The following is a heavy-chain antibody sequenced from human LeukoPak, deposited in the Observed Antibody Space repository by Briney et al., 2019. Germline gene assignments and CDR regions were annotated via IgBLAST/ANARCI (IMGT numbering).Heavy chain of an antibody. Sequence: PSETLSLTCAVSGYSISSGYYWGWIRQPPGKGREWIGSIYHSGSTYYNPSLKSRVTISVDTSKNQFSLKLSSVTAADTAVYYCARLPTEEVYDFWSGRVFDPWGQGTLVTVSS. CDR1: GYSISSGYY. CDR2: IYHSGST. V-gene: IGHV4-38-2*01. CDR3: ARLPTEEVYDFWSGRVFDP. D-gene: IGHD3-3*01. J-gene: IGHJ5*02.